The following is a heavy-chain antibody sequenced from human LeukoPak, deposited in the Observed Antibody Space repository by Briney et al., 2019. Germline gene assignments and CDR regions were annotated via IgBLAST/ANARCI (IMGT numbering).Heavy chain of an antibody. CDR3: ARDFRAMDV. CDR1: GYTFSDYY. CDR2: INPNSGAT. V-gene: IGHV1-2*02. Sequence: ASVKVPCKASGYTFSDYYMHWVRQAPAPGQGLEWMGWINPNSGATNYAQKFQGRVTMTRDTSIGTAYMELSRLRSDDTAVYFCARDFRAMDVWGQGTTVTVSS. J-gene: IGHJ6*02.